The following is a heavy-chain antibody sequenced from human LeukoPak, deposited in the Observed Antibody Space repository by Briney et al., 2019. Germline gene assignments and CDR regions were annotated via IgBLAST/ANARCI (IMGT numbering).Heavy chain of an antibody. CDR1: GFTFSSYA. J-gene: IGHJ6*03. V-gene: IGHV3-23*01. D-gene: IGHD3-9*01. CDR2: ISGSGGST. Sequence: GGSLRLSCAASGFTFSSYAMSWVRQAPGKGLEWVSAISGSGGSTYYADSVKGRFTISRDNSKNTLYLQMNSLRAEDTAVYYCAKITYDILTGYLGYYYYYYIDVWGKGTTVTVSS. CDR3: AKITYDILTGYLGYYYYYYIDV.